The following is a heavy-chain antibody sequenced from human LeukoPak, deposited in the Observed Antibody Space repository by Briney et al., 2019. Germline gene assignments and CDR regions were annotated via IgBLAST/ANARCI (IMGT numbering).Heavy chain of an antibody. CDR1: GFTFSSYW. Sequence: GGSLRLSCAASGFTFSSYWMSWVRQAPGKGLEWVSAISGSGGSTYYADSVKGRFTISRDNSKNTLYPQMNSLRAEDTAVYYCAKDSSYYDSSGFDYWGQGTPVTVSS. CDR2: ISGSGGST. J-gene: IGHJ4*02. D-gene: IGHD3-22*01. CDR3: AKDSSYYDSSGFDY. V-gene: IGHV3-23*01.